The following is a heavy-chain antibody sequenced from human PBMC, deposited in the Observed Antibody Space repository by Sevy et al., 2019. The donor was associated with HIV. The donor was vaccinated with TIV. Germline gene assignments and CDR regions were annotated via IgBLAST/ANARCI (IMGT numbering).Heavy chain of an antibody. V-gene: IGHV3-64D*06. J-gene: IGHJ4*02. CDR3: VKDLMITFGGVIATDY. Sequence: GGSLRLSCSASGFTFSSYAMHWVRQAPGKGLEYVSAISSNGGSTYYADSVKGRFTIFRDNSKNTLYLQMGSLRAEDTAVYYCVKDLMITFGGVIATDYWGQGTLVTVSS. D-gene: IGHD3-16*02. CDR1: GFTFSSYA. CDR2: ISSNGGST.